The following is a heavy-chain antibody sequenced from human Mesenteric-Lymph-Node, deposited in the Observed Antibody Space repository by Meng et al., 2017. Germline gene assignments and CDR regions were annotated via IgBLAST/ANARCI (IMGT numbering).Heavy chain of an antibody. CDR3: ARAGSYSSGWYSLGDDWFDP. V-gene: IGHV1-2*06. J-gene: IGHJ5*02. D-gene: IGHD6-19*01. CDR2: INPNSGGT. CDR1: GYTFTGYY. Sequence: ASVKVSCKASGYTFTGYYMHWVRQAPGQGLEWMGRINPNSGGTNYAQKFQGRVTMTRDTSISTAYMELSRLRSDDTAVYYCARAGSYSSGWYSLGDDWFDPWGQGTLVTVSS.